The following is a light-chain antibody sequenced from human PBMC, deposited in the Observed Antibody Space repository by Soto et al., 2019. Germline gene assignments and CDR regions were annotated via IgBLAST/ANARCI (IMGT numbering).Light chain of an antibody. J-gene: IGKJ1*01. V-gene: IGKV1-5*01. Sequence: DIQMTQSPATLSASVGDSVTITCRASQSISHWLAWYQQKPGKAPKLLIFDASSLKSGVPSRFSGSGSGTEFTLTISRLQPDDVATYYCLQYSSHSWTFGQGTKVDIK. CDR2: DAS. CDR1: QSISHW. CDR3: LQYSSHSWT.